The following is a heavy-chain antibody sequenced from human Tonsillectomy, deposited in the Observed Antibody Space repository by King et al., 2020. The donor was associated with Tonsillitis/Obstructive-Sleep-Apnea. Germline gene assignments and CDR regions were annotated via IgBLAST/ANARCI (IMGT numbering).Heavy chain of an antibody. J-gene: IGHJ6*02. CDR3: ARDRGGSFRPQFGMDV. Sequence: QLVQSGGGLVQPGGSLRLSCAASGFSFSSYEMNWVRQAPGKGLEWVSYISSSGTTIYYADSVKGRFTISRDNAKNSLYLQMNSLRAEDTAVYYCARDRGGSFRPQFGMDVWGQGTTVTVSS. CDR1: GFSFSSYE. V-gene: IGHV3-48*03. CDR2: ISSSGTTI. D-gene: IGHD3-10*01.